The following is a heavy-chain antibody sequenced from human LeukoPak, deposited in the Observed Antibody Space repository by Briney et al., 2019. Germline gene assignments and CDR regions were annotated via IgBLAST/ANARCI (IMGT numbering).Heavy chain of an antibody. Sequence: SETLSLTCAVYGGSFSGYYWSWIRQPPGKGLEWIGEINHSGSTNYNPSLKSRVTISVDTSKNQFSLKLSSVTAADTAVYYCARGKYSSSSVDYWGQGTLVTVSS. J-gene: IGHJ4*02. CDR1: GGSFSGYY. CDR2: INHSGST. V-gene: IGHV4-34*01. D-gene: IGHD6-6*01. CDR3: ARGKYSSSSVDY.